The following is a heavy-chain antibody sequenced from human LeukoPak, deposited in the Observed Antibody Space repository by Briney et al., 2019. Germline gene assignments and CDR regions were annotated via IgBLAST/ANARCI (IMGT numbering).Heavy chain of an antibody. CDR1: GFTFSSYG. CDR2: IWYDGSNK. V-gene: IGHV3-33*06. CDR3: AKGGFFSFDM. Sequence: PGGSLRLSCAASGFTFSSYGMHWVRQAPGKGLEWVAVIWYDGSNKYYADSVKGRFTISRDNSKNTLYLQMHSLRAEDTAIYFCAKGGFFSFDMWGQGTKVTVSS. J-gene: IGHJ3*02. D-gene: IGHD5-12*01.